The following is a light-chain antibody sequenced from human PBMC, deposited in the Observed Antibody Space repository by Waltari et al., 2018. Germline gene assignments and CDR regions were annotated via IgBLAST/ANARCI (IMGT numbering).Light chain of an antibody. CDR1: QTVGSR. J-gene: IGKJ4*01. Sequence: EIVMTQSPVTLSVSPGERAGLSCRASQTVGSRLAWYQQTPGQAPRLLIYDASTGATGIPARFSGSGSGTELTLTISSLQSEDFAVYYCQQYNDWPLTFGGGTKVEIK. CDR2: DAS. V-gene: IGKV3-15*01. CDR3: QQYNDWPLT.